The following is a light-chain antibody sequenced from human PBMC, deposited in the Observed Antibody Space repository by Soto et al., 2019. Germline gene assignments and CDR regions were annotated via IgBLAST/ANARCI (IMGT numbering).Light chain of an antibody. V-gene: IGKV1-5*03. CDR2: KAS. J-gene: IGKJ2*01. CDR1: QDVSQW. CDR3: QHYDSYAYT. Sequence: DIHMTQSPSTLSASVGHTVTITCRASQDVSQWLAWYQERPGKPPKLLIYKASSLERGVPSRFRGRGSETEFTLTIRDLQPDGFATYYCQHYDSYAYTFGQGTRLEIK.